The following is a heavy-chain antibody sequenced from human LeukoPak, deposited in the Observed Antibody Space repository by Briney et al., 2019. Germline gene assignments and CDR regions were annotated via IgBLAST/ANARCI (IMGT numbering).Heavy chain of an antibody. J-gene: IGHJ4*02. Sequence: ASVKVSCKASGYTFTGYYMHWVRQAPAQGLEWMGRINPNSGGTNYAQKFQGRVTMTRDTSISTAYIELSRLRSDDTVVYYCARSDYDFWSGRVYYFDYRGQGTLVTVSS. CDR3: ARSDYDFWSGRVYYFDY. V-gene: IGHV1-2*05. CDR2: INPNSGGT. CDR1: GYTFTGYY. D-gene: IGHD3-3*01.